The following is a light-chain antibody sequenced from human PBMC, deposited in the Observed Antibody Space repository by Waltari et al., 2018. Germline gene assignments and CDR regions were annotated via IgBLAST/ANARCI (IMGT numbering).Light chain of an antibody. CDR2: HAS. V-gene: IGKV1-39*01. CDR3: QQSYDTLWS. Sequence: DIEMPQSPSSLSASIGEKVSMTCRASQTISSALNWYQQKPGKAPKLLVYHASILQNGVPSRFSGRGSGTNFALIINDLQPEDFGTYYCQQSYDTLWSFGPGTTVDIK. CDR1: QTISSA. J-gene: IGKJ1*01.